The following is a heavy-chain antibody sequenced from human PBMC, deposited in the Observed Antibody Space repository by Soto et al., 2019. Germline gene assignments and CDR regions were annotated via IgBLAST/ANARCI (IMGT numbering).Heavy chain of an antibody. J-gene: IGHJ5*02. V-gene: IGHV3-74*01. CDR3: ARESGDWPLNWFDP. CDR2: ITSDGKSK. CDR1: GFNFSNHW. D-gene: IGHD2-21*02. Sequence: GSLLLSCAASGFNFSNHWMHWVRQRPAEGLVWVSRITSDGKSKAYAESVKGRFAISRDNAKNTLYLQMNGLTAEDTAVYYCARESGDWPLNWFDPWGQGTLVTVSS.